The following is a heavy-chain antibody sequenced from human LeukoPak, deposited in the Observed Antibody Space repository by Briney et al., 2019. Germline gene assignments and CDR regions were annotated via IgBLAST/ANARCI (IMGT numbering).Heavy chain of an antibody. D-gene: IGHD3-9*01. J-gene: IGHJ4*02. CDR3: AREGAQYYDILTGYYGPRPFDY. Sequence: ASVKVSCKASGYTFTGYYMHWVRQAPGQGLEWMGWISAYNGNTNYAQKLQGRVTMTTDTSTSTAYMELRSLRSDDTAVYYCAREGAQYYDILTGYYGPRPFDYWGQGTLVTVSS. CDR1: GYTFTGYY. CDR2: ISAYNGNT. V-gene: IGHV1-18*04.